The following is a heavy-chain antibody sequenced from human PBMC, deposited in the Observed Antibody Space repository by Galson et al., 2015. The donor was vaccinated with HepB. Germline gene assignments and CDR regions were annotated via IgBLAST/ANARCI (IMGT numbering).Heavy chain of an antibody. CDR3: ARQMWLQQDYFDS. CDR2: IWYDGSNK. J-gene: IGHJ4*02. Sequence: SLRLSCAASAFTFSDHAMHWVRRAPGKGLEWVAGIWYDGSNKDYVDSVKGRFTISRDNSNNTLFLQMNSLRVEDTAVYYCARQMWLQQDYFDSWGRGILVTVSS. V-gene: IGHV3-33*08. CDR1: AFTFSDHA. D-gene: IGHD5-24*01.